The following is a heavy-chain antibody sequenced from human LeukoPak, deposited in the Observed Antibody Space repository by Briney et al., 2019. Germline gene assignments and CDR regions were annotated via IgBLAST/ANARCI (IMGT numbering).Heavy chain of an antibody. D-gene: IGHD4-17*01. CDR3: ARRSGDYVRYFDY. CDR2: IYPGDSDT. CDR1: GYSFTNYW. J-gene: IGHJ4*02. Sequence: GESLQISCKGSGYSFTNYWIGWVRQMPGKGLEWMGIIYPGDSDTRYSPSFQGQVTISAEKSITTAYLQGSSLKASDTAMYYCARRSGDYVRYFDYWGQGTLVTVSS. V-gene: IGHV5-51*01.